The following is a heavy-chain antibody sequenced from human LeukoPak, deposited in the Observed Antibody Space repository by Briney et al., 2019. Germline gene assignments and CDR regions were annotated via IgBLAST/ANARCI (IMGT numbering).Heavy chain of an antibody. D-gene: IGHD4-11*01. CDR3: ARHKLDYPYNWLGP. CDR2: IYSTGSA. CDR1: GGSLSGYY. J-gene: IGHJ5*02. V-gene: IGHV4-59*08. Sequence: SETLSLTCTVSGGSLSGYYWSWFRQPSGKGLEWIGYIYSTGSANYNTSLKSRVTISVDTSKNQFSLKVTTVTAADTAVYYCARHKLDYPYNWLGPWGQGALVTVSS.